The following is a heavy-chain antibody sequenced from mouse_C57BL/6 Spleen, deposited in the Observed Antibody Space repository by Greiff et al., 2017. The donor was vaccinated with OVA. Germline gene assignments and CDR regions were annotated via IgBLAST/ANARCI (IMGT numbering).Heavy chain of an antibody. Sequence: VKLMESGPELVKPGASVKISCKASGYAFSSSWMNWVKQRPGKGLEWIGRIYPGDGDTNYNGKFKGKATLTADKSSSTAYMQLSSLTSEDSAVYFCARAQLRLPFDYWGQGTTLTVSS. J-gene: IGHJ2*01. CDR2: IYPGDGDT. CDR1: GYAFSSSW. V-gene: IGHV1-82*01. CDR3: ARAQLRLPFDY. D-gene: IGHD3-2*02.